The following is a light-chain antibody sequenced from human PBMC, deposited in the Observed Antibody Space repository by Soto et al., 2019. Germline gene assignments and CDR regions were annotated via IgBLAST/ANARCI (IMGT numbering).Light chain of an antibody. CDR2: QVS. CDR1: QSLVHSSGNTY. CDR3: MQGTYWPWT. V-gene: IGKV2-30*02. Sequence: DVVMTQSPLSLPVTLLQPASISCXSSQSLVHSSGNTYLNWFLQRPGHSPRRLIYQVSNRDSGVPDRFSGSGSGIDFTLKISRVEADDVGVYYCMQGTYWPWTFGQGTKVDIK. J-gene: IGKJ1*01.